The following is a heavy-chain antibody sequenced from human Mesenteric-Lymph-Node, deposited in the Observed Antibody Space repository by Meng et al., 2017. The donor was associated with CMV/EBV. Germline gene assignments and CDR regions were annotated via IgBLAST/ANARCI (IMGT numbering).Heavy chain of an antibody. J-gene: IGHJ4*02. CDR3: AKALMVFGLSGTYTSYFDS. D-gene: IGHD1-26*01. Sequence: FNNYALSWVRQAPGKGLEWVSIIYGAESSTYYADSVKGRFAISRDDSKNTLYLQMSSLRPEDTAVYYCAKALMVFGLSGTYTSYFDSWGQGALVTSPQ. V-gene: IGHV3-23*03. CDR1: FNNYA. CDR2: IYGAESST.